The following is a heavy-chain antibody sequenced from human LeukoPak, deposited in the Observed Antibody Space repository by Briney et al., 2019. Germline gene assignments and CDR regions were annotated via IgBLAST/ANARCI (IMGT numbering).Heavy chain of an antibody. J-gene: IGHJ3*02. CDR2: INHSGST. Sequence: SETLSLTCAVYGGSFSGYYWSWIRQPPGKGLGWIGEINHSGSTNYNPSLKSRVTISVDTSKNQFSLKLSSVTAADTAVYYCARGKTKVTTESAFYIWGQGAMVTVSS. V-gene: IGHV4-34*01. CDR1: GGSFSGYY. D-gene: IGHD2-21*02. CDR3: ARGKTKVTTESAFYI.